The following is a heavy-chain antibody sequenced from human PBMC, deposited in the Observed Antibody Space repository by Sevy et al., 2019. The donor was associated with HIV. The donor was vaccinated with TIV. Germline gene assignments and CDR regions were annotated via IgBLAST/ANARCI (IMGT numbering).Heavy chain of an antibody. D-gene: IGHD3-3*01. J-gene: IGHJ5*02. Sequence: GVSLRLSCAASGFTFSSYAMSWVRQAPGKGLEWVSAISGSGGSTYYADSVKGRFTISRDNSKNTLYLQMNSLRAEDRAVYYCAKDWGVLRFLGWLGLLDPWGQGTLVTVSS. V-gene: IGHV3-23*01. CDR2: ISGSGGST. CDR3: AKDWGVLRFLGWLGLLDP. CDR1: GFTFSSYA.